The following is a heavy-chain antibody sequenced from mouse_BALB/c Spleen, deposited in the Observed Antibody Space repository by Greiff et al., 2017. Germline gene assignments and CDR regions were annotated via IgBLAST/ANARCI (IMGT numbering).Heavy chain of an antibody. CDR2: ISYSGST. CDR3: ARAGDYGYDEAY. V-gene: IGHV3-2*02. Sequence: VQLKESGPGLVKPSQSLSLTCTVTGYSITSDYAWNWIRQFPGNKLEWMGYISYSGSTSYNPSLKSRISITRDTSKNQFFLQLNSVTTEDTATYYCARAGDYGYDEAYWGQGTLVTVSA. D-gene: IGHD2-2*01. CDR1: GYSITSDYA. J-gene: IGHJ3*01.